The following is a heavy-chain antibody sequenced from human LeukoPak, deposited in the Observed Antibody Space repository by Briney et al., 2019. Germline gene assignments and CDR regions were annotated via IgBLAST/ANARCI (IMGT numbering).Heavy chain of an antibody. CDR1: GYTFTGYY. CDR2: INPNSGGT. J-gene: IGHJ4*02. CDR3: ARERNVDTAMVSEFDY. D-gene: IGHD5-18*01. Sequence: ASVKVSCKASGYTFTGYYMHWVRQAPGHGLEWMGRINPNSGGTNYAQKFQGRVTMTRDTSISTAYMELSRLRSDDTAVYYCARERNVDTAMVSEFDYWGQGTLVTVSS. V-gene: IGHV1-2*06.